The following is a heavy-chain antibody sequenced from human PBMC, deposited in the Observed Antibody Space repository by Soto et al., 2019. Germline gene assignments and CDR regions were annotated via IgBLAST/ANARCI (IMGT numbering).Heavy chain of an antibody. CDR3: ARGGIAAAGLDP. CDR2: INHSGST. V-gene: IGHV4-34*01. J-gene: IGHJ5*02. D-gene: IGHD6-13*01. CDR1: GWSCSGYY. Sequence: SETLSLTGAGYGWSCSGYYWSWIRQPPGKGLEWIGEINHSGSTNYNPSLKSRVTISVDTSKTQFSLKLSSVTAADTAVYYCARGGIAAAGLDPWGQGTLVTVSS.